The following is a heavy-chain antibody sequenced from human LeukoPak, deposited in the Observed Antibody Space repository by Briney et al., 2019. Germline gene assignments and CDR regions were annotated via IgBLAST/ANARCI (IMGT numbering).Heavy chain of an antibody. V-gene: IGHV3-7*03. CDR3: ARGRYSGTTYYFDY. CDR2: IKKDGSET. D-gene: IGHD5-12*01. Sequence: GGSLRLSCAASGFTFSTSWMSWVRQVPGKGLEWVANIKKDGSETYYVDSVKGRFAISRDNAKNSLYLQMNSLRAEDTAMYYCARGRYSGTTYYFDYWGQGTLVTVSS. CDR1: GFTFSTSW. J-gene: IGHJ4*02.